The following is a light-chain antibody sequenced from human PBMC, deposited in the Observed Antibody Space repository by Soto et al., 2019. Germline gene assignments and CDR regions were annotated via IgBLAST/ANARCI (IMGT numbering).Light chain of an antibody. V-gene: IGLV2-23*01. Sequence: QPVLTQPASVSGSPGQSITISCTGTSSDVGSYNLVSWYQQHPGKAPKLMIYEGSKWPSGVSNRFSGSKSGNTASLTISGLQAEDEADYYCCSYAGSSNVVFGGGTKVTVL. CDR2: EGS. CDR1: SSDVGSYNL. J-gene: IGLJ2*01. CDR3: CSYAGSSNVV.